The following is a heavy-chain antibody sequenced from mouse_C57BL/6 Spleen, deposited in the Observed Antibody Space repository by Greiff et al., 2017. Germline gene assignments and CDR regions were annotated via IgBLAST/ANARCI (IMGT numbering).Heavy chain of an antibody. Sequence: EVPLVESGGGLVKPGGSLKLSCAASGFTFSDYGMYWVRQAPEKGLEWVAYISSGSSTIYYADTVKGRFTISRDHAKNTLFLQSTSLMSEDTAMYYCARPGWYSIDFWGQGTSVTVSS. V-gene: IGHV5-17*01. CDR3: ARPGWYSIDF. CDR2: ISSGSSTI. CDR1: GFTFSDYG. J-gene: IGHJ4*01.